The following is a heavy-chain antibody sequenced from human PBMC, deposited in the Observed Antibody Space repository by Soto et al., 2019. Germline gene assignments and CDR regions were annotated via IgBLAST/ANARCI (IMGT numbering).Heavy chain of an antibody. CDR3: ARGLIRGWYKRGNWFDP. CDR1: GGSFSGYY. D-gene: IGHD6-19*01. CDR2: INHSGST. Sequence: SETLSLTCAVYGGSFSGYYWSWIRQPPGKGLEWIGEINHSGSTNYNPSLTIRVTISVDTSKNQFTLKLSSVTAADTAGYYCARGLIRGWYKRGNWFDPWGQGTLVTVSS. J-gene: IGHJ5*02. V-gene: IGHV4-34*01.